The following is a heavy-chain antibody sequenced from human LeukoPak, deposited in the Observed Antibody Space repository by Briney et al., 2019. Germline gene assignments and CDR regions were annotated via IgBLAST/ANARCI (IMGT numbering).Heavy chain of an antibody. CDR2: IYPGDSDP. J-gene: IGHJ4*02. V-gene: IGHV5-51*01. CDR1: GYSFTTYW. CDR3: ARHAKAYGSSCDY. D-gene: IGHD6-13*01. Sequence: GESLKISFKGSGYSFTTYWIGWVRQMPGKGLEWMGIIYPGDSDPRYSPSFQGRVTISADKSISTAYLQWSSLKASDTAMYYCARHAKAYGSSCDYWGQGTLVTVSS.